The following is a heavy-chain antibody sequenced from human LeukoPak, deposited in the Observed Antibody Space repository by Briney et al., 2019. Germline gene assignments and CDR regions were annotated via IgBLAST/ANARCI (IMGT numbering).Heavy chain of an antibody. CDR2: IYHSGST. CDR3: ARSGLGSGWYNWFDP. Sequence: SSETLSLTCAVSGGSISSSNWWSWVRQPPGKGLEWIGEIYHSGSTNYNPSLKSRVTISVDKSKNQFSLKLSSVTAADTAVYYCARSGLGSGWYNWFDPWGQGTLVTVSS. J-gene: IGHJ5*02. D-gene: IGHD6-19*01. CDR1: GGSISSSNW. V-gene: IGHV4-4*02.